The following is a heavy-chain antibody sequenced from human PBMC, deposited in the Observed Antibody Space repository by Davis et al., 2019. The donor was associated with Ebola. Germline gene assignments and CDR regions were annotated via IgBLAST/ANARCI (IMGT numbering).Heavy chain of an antibody. D-gene: IGHD2-8*01. CDR1: GFTFSSYG. V-gene: IGHV3-30*18. CDR3: AKRRGYCTNGVCYTLHYYYYGMDV. Sequence: GESLKISCAASGFTFSSYGMHWVRQAPGKGLEWVAVISYDGSNKYYADSVKGRFTISRDNSKNTLYLQMNSLRAEDTAVYYCAKRRGYCTNGVCYTLHYYYYGMDVWGQGTTVTVSS. J-gene: IGHJ6*02. CDR2: ISYDGSNK.